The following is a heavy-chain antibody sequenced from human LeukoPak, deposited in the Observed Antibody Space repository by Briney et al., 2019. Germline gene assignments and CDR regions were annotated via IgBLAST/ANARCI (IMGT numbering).Heavy chain of an antibody. CDR3: ARERPYYYDSSGYYYL. CDR2: IYSGDST. V-gene: IGHV3-53*01. Sequence: PGGSLRLSCAASGFTVSSNYMSWVRQAPGKGLEWVSVIYSGDSTYYADSVKGRFTISRDNSKNTLYLQMNSLRAEDTAVYYCARERPYYYDSSGYYYLWGQGTLVTVSS. J-gene: IGHJ5*02. CDR1: GFTVSSNY. D-gene: IGHD3-22*01.